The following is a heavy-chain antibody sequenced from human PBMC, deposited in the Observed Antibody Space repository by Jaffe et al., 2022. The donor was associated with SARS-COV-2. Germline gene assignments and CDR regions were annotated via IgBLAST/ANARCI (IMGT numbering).Heavy chain of an antibody. CDR1: GFTFGSYA. J-gene: IGHJ6*02. D-gene: IGHD2-15*01. Sequence: EVQLLESGGGLVQPGGSLRLSCAASGFTFGSYAMSWVRQAPGKGLEWVSTISGSGVSTYYTDSVKGRFTVSRDNSKNTLYLQMNSLRVEDTAVHYCAKVVAATDYYYYGLDVWGQGTTVTVSS. CDR2: ISGSGVST. V-gene: IGHV3-23*01. CDR3: AKVVAATDYYYYGLDV.